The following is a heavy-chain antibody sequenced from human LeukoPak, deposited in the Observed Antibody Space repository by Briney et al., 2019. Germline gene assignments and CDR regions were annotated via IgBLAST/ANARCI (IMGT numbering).Heavy chain of an antibody. V-gene: IGHV3-30-3*01. D-gene: IGHD5-24*01. CDR1: GFTFSSYA. Sequence: GSLRLSCAASGFTFSSYAMHWVRQAPGKGLVWVAVISYDGSNKYYADSVKGRFTISRDNSKNTLYLQMNSLRAEDTAVYYCARDPKMATIQYYFDYWGQGTLVTVSS. CDR3: ARDPKMATIQYYFDY. CDR2: ISYDGSNK. J-gene: IGHJ4*02.